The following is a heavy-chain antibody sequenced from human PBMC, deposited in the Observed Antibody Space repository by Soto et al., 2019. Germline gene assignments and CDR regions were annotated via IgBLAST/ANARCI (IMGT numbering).Heavy chain of an antibody. J-gene: IGHJ4*02. CDR2: IYYSGST. CDR1: GGSISSGDYY. Sequence: KRSETLSLTCTVSGGSISSGDYYWSWIRQPPGKGLEWIGYIYYSGSTYYNPSLKSRVTISVDTSKNQFSLKLSSVTAADTAVYYCAKNLPRTGRFDYWGQGALVTVSS. CDR3: AKNLPRTGRFDY. V-gene: IGHV4-30-4*01.